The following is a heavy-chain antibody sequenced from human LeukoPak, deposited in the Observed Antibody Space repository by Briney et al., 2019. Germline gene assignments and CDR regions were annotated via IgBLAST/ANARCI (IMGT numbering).Heavy chain of an antibody. CDR1: GGSFSGYY. V-gene: IGHV4-34*01. Sequence: SETLSLTCAVYGGSFSGYYWSWIRQPPGKGLEWIGEINHSGSTNYNPSLKSRVTISVDTSKNQFSLKLSSVTAADTAVYYCARGGIAAAGKKVRWFDPWGQGTLVTVSS. CDR2: INHSGST. CDR3: ARGGIAAAGKKVRWFDP. J-gene: IGHJ5*02. D-gene: IGHD6-13*01.